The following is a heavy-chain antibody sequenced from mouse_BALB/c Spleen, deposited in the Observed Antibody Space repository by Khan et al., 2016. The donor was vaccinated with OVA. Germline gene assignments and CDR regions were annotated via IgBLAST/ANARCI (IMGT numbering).Heavy chain of an antibody. CDR1: GYTITDYN. CDR2: ILPNNDGS. V-gene: IGHV1-18*01. Sequence: VRLQQSGPELVKPGASVKIPCKASGYTITDYNMAWVKQSHGKILEWIGDILPNNDGSIYNQKFKGKATLTVDKSSNTAYMELRSLTSEDTAVYYCARHGYGGFVYWGQGSLVTVSA. D-gene: IGHD2-2*01. CDR3: ARHGYGGFVY. J-gene: IGHJ3*01.